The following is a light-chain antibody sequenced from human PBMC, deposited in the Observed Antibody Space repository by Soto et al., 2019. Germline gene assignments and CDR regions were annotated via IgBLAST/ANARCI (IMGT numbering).Light chain of an antibody. V-gene: IGKV3-15*01. CDR3: QQYHIWYT. CDR1: QSVSTH. Sequence: EIVVTQFPATLSVSPGERATLSCRTSQSVSTHLAWFQQSPGQAPRLLIYETSTRATGVPARFTGSGSETEFTLTISSLQSEDFAVYYCQQYHIWYTFGQGTELEIK. CDR2: ETS. J-gene: IGKJ2*01.